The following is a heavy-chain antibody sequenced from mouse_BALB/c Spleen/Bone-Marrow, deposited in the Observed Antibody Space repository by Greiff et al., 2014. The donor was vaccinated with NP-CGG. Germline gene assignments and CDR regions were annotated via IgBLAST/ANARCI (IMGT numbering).Heavy chain of an antibody. V-gene: IGHV14-3*02. CDR2: IDPANGNT. D-gene: IGHD1-2*01. J-gene: IGHJ1*01. Sequence: EVQLVESGAELVKPGASVKLSCTASGFNIKDTYMHWVKQRPEQGLEWIGRIDPANGNTKYDPKFQGKATITADTSSNTAYLQLSSLTSEDTAVYYCARGGTTATWYFGVWGAGTTVTVYS. CDR1: GFNIKDTY. CDR3: ARGGTTATWYFGV.